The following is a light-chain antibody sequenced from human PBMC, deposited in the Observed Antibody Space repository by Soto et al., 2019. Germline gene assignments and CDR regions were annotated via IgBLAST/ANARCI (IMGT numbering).Light chain of an antibody. J-gene: IGKJ3*01. Sequence: EIVLMQSPGTLSLSPGERATLSCSASQSISSNYLAWYQQKPGQAPRLLISGSSIRATGIPKRFSGSASGTNFTLTISSLEPEDFAVFYCQQYGSSPFTFGPGTKVDFK. CDR2: GSS. CDR3: QQYGSSPFT. CDR1: QSISSNY. V-gene: IGKV3-20*01.